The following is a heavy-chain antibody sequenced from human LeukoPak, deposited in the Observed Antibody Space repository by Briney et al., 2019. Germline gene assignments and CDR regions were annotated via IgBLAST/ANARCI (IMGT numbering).Heavy chain of an antibody. CDR1: GFTFSSYW. Sequence: PGGSLRLSCAASGFTFSSYWMSWVRQAPGKGLEWVSSISTSSSYIYYADSVKGRFTISRDNAKNSLFLQMNSLRAEDTAVYYCARDGSGWSNWFDPWGQGTLVTVSS. CDR3: ARDGSGWSNWFDP. CDR2: ISTSSSYI. J-gene: IGHJ5*02. V-gene: IGHV3-21*01. D-gene: IGHD6-19*01.